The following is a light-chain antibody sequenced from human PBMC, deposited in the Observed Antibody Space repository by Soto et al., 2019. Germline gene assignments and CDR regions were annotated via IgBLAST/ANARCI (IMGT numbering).Light chain of an antibody. CDR2: KVS. CDR3: LQGTPWPPT. V-gene: IGKV2-30*02. Sequence: DVPMTQSPLSLPVTLGQPASISCRSSQSLLHSDGNTYLSWFQQRPGQTPRRLIYKVSDRDFGVEDSLSGGGSGTDFTLRITWVEAGAVGVYFCLQGTPWPPTFGGGPKVEI. J-gene: IGKJ4*02. CDR1: QSLLHSDGNTY.